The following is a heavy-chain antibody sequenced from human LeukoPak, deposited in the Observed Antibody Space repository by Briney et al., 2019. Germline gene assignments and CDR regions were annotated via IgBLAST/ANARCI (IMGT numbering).Heavy chain of an antibody. CDR3: ARSRVLRYFDWRGAFDY. D-gene: IGHD3-9*01. CDR1: GDSISTSNSY. J-gene: IGHJ4*02. CDR2: IYYSGNT. Sequence: PSETLSLTCTVAGDSISTSNSYWGWIRQPPGKGLEWIGSIYYSGNTYYNASLKSRVTISVDTSKNQFSRKLSSVTDAATAVYYCARSRVLRYFDWRGAFDYWGQGTLVTVSS. V-gene: IGHV4-39*01.